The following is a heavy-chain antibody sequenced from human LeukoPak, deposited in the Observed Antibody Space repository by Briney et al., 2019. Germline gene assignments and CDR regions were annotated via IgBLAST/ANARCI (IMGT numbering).Heavy chain of an antibody. CDR1: GGTFSSYA. D-gene: IGHD5-18*01. CDR3: ARDVDTATPREYYYGMDV. Sequence: SVKISCKASGGTFSSYAISWVRQAPGQGLEWMGGIIPIFGTANYAQKFQGRVTITADESTSTAYMELSSLRSEDTAVYYCARDVDTATPREYYYGMDVWGQGTTVTVSS. CDR2: IIPIFGTA. V-gene: IGHV1-69*13. J-gene: IGHJ6*02.